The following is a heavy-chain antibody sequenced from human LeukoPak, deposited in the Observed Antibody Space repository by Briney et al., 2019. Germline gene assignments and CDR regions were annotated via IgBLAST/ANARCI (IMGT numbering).Heavy chain of an antibody. CDR1: GFTFSDYY. V-gene: IGHV3-11*01. Sequence: GGSLRLSCAASGFTFSDYYMSWIRQAPGKGLEWVSYISSSGNTIYYADSVRGRFTISRDNAKNSLYLQMNSLRAEDTALYYCAKGAGYLLKHNWFDPWGQGTLVTVSS. CDR2: ISSSGNTI. D-gene: IGHD2-8*01. CDR3: AKGAGYLLKHNWFDP. J-gene: IGHJ5*02.